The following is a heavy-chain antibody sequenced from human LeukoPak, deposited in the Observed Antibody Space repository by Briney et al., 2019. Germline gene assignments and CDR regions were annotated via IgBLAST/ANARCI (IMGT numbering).Heavy chain of an antibody. D-gene: IGHD2-15*01. CDR2: ITRSSHYL. V-gene: IGHV3-21*01. Sequence: PGGSLRLSCAASGFTFSTYSTHWVRQSPGKGLEWVSSITRSSHYLYYADSLKGRLTISRDDAKNSLYLQLDSLRAEDTAVYYCARDYCSDLSCYATLFDYWGQGTLVTVSS. CDR1: GFTFSTYS. CDR3: ARDYCSDLSCYATLFDY. J-gene: IGHJ4*02.